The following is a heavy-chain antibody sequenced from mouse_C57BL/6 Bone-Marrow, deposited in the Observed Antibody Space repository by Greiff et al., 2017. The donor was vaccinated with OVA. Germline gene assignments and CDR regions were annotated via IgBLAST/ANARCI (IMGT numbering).Heavy chain of an antibody. Sequence: VQLQQSGAELARPGASVKLSCKASGYTFTSYGISWVKQRTGQGLEWIGEIYPRSGNTYYNEKFKGKATLTADKSSSTAYMELRSLTSEDSAVYFCARDTGRFAYWGQGTLVTVSA. CDR2: IYPRSGNT. J-gene: IGHJ3*01. CDR1: GYTFTSYG. V-gene: IGHV1-81*01. CDR3: ARDTGRFAY.